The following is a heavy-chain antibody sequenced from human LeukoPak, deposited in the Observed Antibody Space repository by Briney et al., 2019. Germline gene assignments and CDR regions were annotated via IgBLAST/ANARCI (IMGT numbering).Heavy chain of an antibody. CDR3: ARAYVEWELLDY. CDR2: IRGSGDTP. D-gene: IGHD3-3*01. V-gene: IGHV3-23*01. CDR1: GFTFSTYA. J-gene: IGHJ4*02. Sequence: PGGSLRLSCAASGFTFSTYAMSWVRQAPGKGLEWVAGIRGSGDTPYYVDSVKGRFTISRDNSKNTLYLQLNSLRAEDTAVYYCARAYVEWELLDYWGQGTPVTVAS.